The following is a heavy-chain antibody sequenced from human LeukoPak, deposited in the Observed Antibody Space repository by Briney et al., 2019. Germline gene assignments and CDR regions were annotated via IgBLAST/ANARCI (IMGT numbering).Heavy chain of an antibody. J-gene: IGHJ6*03. V-gene: IGHV4-59*01. CDR1: GGSISSYY. CDR2: IYYSGST. D-gene: IGHD3-22*01. CDR3: ARRSVYYYDSSGYPYYYYYMDV. Sequence: PSETLSLTCTVSGGSISSYYWSWIRQPPGKGLEWIGYIYYSGSTNYNPSLKSRVTISVDTSKNQFSLKLSSVTAADTAVYYCARRSVYYYDSSGYPYYYYYMDVWGKGTTVTISS.